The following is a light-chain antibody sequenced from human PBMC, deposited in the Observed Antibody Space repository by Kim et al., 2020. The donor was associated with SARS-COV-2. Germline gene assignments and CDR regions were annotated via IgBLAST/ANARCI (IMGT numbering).Light chain of an antibody. CDR2: YDS. CDR1: DVGSKS. CDR3: QVWDSSSDHWV. J-gene: IGLJ3*02. Sequence: APEKTAKITCGGNDVGSKSVHWYQRKPGQAPVLVISYDSDLPSGIPGRFSGSNSGNTATLTMGRVEAGDEADYYCQVWDSSSDHWVFGGGTQLTVL. V-gene: IGLV3-21*04.